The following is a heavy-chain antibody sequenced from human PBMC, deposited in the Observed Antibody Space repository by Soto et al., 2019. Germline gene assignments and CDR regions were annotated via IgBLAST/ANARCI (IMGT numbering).Heavy chain of an antibody. Sequence: EVQLVESGGGLVKPGGSLRLSCAASGFTFSNAWMSWVRQAPGKGLEWVGRIKSKTDGGTTDYAAPVKGRFTISRDDSNNTLYRQMNSLKTEDTAVYYCTTAPIAAAGTGEGDYWGEGTLVTVSS. CDR2: IKSKTDGGTT. CDR1: GFTFSNAW. V-gene: IGHV3-15*01. J-gene: IGHJ4*02. CDR3: TTAPIAAAGTGEGDY. D-gene: IGHD6-13*01.